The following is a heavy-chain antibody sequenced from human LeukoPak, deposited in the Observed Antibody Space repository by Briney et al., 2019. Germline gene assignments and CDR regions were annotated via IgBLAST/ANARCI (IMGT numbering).Heavy chain of an antibody. CDR2: INHSGST. Sequence: SQTLSLTCAVYGGSFSGYYWSWIRQPPGKGLEWIGEINHSGSTNYNPSLKSRVTISVDTSKNQFSLKLSSVTAADTAVYYCARVAPYIVVVVAATRVGAFDIWGQGTMVTVSS. J-gene: IGHJ3*02. CDR3: ARVAPYIVVVVAATRVGAFDI. V-gene: IGHV4-34*01. CDR1: GGSFSGYY. D-gene: IGHD2-15*01.